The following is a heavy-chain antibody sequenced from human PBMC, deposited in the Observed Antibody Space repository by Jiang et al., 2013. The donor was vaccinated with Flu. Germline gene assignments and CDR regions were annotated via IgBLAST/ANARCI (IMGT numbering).Heavy chain of an antibody. CDR2: SIMMGPP. D-gene: IGHD2-21*01. V-gene: IGHV4-39*01. J-gene: IGHJ6*02. CDR3: ARHGPRGPPRPYYYYGLDV. CDR1: GGSIRNSFYY. Sequence: GLVKPSETLSLTCSLSGGSIRNSFYYWGWXRQPQGRGWSGLGPSIMMGPPTTTRPSKSRLTISVDTTKNDFSLKLNSVTAADTAVYYCARHGPRGPPRPYYYYGLDVWGQGTTVTVSS.